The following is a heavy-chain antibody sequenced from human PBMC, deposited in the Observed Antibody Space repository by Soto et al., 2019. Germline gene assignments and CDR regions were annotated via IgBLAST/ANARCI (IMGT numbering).Heavy chain of an antibody. CDR3: RKETIAAAGPNAY. CDR1: GFTFSSYS. V-gene: IGHV3-21*01. J-gene: IGHJ4*02. D-gene: IGHD6-25*01. Sequence: EVQLVESGGGLVKPGGSLRLSCAASGFTFSSYSMNWVRQAPGKGLEWVSSISSSSYIYYADSVKGRFTISRDNAKNSLYLKITAQDAGATAVDYGRKETIAAAGPNAYWGQGTLLTLSS. CDR2: ISSSSYI.